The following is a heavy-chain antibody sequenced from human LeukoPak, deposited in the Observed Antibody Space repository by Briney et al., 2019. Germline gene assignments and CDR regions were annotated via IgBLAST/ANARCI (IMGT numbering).Heavy chain of an antibody. D-gene: IGHD3-3*01. J-gene: IGHJ4*02. V-gene: IGHV1-18*01. CDR3: ARELTIFGVVGPSLGY. CDR1: GYTFTSYG. CDR2: ISAYNGNT. Sequence: ASVKVSCKASGYTFTSYGISWVRQAPGQGLEWMGWISAYNGNTNYAQKLQGRVTMTTDTSTSTAYMELRSLRSDDTAVYYCARELTIFGVVGPSLGYWGQGTLVTVSS.